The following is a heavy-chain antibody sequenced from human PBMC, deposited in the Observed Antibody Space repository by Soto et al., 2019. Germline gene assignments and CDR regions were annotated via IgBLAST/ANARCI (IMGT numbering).Heavy chain of an antibody. Sequence: QVQLVESGGGVVQPGRSLRLSCAASGFTFSSYGMHWVRQAPGKGLEWVAVIWYDGSNKYYADSVKGRFTISRDNSKNTLYLQMNSLRAEDTAVYYCERDEWGSGSLDYWGQGTLVTVSS. CDR3: ERDEWGSGSLDY. CDR1: GFTFSSYG. V-gene: IGHV3-33*01. D-gene: IGHD3-10*01. CDR2: IWYDGSNK. J-gene: IGHJ4*02.